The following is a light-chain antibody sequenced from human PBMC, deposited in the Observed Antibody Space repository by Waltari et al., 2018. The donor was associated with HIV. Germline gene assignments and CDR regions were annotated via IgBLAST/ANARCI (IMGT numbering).Light chain of an antibody. CDR3: QQLNTYPLT. CDR2: AAS. CDR1: QDISRD. V-gene: IGKV1-9*01. Sequence: DIQLTQSPSFLSASVGDRVSITCRASQDISRDLAWYQQKPGKAPELLISAASNLQSGVPIRFSGSGSETEFTLTINSLQPEDSATYSCQQLNTYPLTFGGGTRWTSN. J-gene: IGKJ4*01.